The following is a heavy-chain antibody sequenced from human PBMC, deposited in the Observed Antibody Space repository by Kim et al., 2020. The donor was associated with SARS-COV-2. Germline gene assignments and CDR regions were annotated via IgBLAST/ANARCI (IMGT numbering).Heavy chain of an antibody. CDR2: IYTSGST. V-gene: IGHV4-4*07. CDR3: ARSDVFPSETYAFDI. J-gene: IGHJ3*02. D-gene: IGHD2-2*01. Sequence: SETLSLTCTVSGGSISSYYWSWIRQPAGKGLEWIGRIYTSGSTNYNPSLKSRVTMSVDTSKNQFSLKLSSVTAADTAVYYCARSDVFPSETYAFDIWGQGTMVTVSS. CDR1: GGSISSYY.